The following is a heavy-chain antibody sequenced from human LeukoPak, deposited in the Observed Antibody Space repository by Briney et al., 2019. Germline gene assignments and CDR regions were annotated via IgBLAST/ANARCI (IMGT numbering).Heavy chain of an antibody. D-gene: IGHD3-22*01. J-gene: IGHJ4*02. CDR3: AKRTYYYDSSGYLDY. Sequence: PGGSLRLSCAASEFSVGSNYMTWVRQAPGKGLEWVSLIYSGGSTYYADSVKGRFTISRDNSKNTLYLQMNSLRAEDTAVYYCAKRTYYYDSSGYLDYWGQGTLVTVSS. V-gene: IGHV3-66*01. CDR2: IYSGGST. CDR1: EFSVGSNY.